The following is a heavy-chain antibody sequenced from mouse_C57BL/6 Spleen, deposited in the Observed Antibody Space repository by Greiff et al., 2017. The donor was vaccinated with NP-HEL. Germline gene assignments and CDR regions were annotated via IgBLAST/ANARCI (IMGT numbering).Heavy chain of an antibody. CDR2: FDPSDSYT. CDR1: GYTFTSYW. V-gene: IGHV1-50*01. CDR3: AREGDGYSWFAY. Sequence: QVQLQQPGAELVKPGASVKLSCKASGYTFTSYWMQWVKQRPGQGLEWIGEFDPSDSYTNYNQKFKGKATLTVDTSSSTAYMQLSSLTSEDSAVYYCAREGDGYSWFAYWGQGTLVTVSA. D-gene: IGHD2-3*01. J-gene: IGHJ3*01.